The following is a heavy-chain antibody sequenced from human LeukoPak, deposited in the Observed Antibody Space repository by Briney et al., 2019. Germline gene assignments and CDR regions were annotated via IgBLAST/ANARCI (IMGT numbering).Heavy chain of an antibody. Sequence: SETLSLTCNVSGGSISSYYWSWIRQPAGKGLEWIGRIYTSGSTNYNPSLKSRVTMSVDTSKNQFSLKLSSVTAADTAVYYCARDLDASGWCNFDYWGQGTLVTVSS. D-gene: IGHD6-19*01. J-gene: IGHJ4*02. CDR1: GGSISSYY. V-gene: IGHV4-4*07. CDR3: ARDLDASGWCNFDY. CDR2: IYTSGST.